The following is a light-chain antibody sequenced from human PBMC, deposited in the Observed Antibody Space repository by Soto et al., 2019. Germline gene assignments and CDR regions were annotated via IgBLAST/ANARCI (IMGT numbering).Light chain of an antibody. J-gene: IGKJ5*01. CDR1: QSVSSSY. CDR3: QQYGSSPRGRGLT. CDR2: GAS. V-gene: IGKV3-20*01. Sequence: EIVLTQSPGTLSLSPGERATLSCRASQSVSSSYLAWYQQKPGQAPRLLTYGASSRATGIPDRFSGSGSGTDFTLTISRLEPEDFAVYYCQQYGSSPRGRGLTFGQGTRLEIK.